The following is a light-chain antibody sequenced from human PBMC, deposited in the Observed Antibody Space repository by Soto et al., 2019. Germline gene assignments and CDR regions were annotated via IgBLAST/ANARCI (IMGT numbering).Light chain of an antibody. V-gene: IGKV1-5*01. J-gene: IGKJ4*01. CDR2: DAS. CDR3: QQYDNYPLT. Sequence: DIQMTQSPSTLSASVGDRVTITCRASQSVRSWLAWYQQKPGKAPKFLIYDASSLESGVPSRFSGSGSGTEFTLTISSLQPDDFAPYYCQQYDNYPLTFGGGTKVDIK. CDR1: QSVRSW.